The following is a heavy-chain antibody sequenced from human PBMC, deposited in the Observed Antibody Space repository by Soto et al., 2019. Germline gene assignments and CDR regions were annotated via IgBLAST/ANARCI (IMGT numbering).Heavy chain of an antibody. D-gene: IGHD2-2*01. V-gene: IGHV1-69*06. CDR2: IIPIFGTA. Sequence: SVKVSCKASGGTFSSYAISWVRQAPGQGLEWMGGIIPIFGTANYAQKFQGRVTITADKSTSTAYMELSSLRSEDTAVYYCARLRRVVPAAWAIYYGMDVWGQGTTVTVSS. CDR3: ARLRRVVPAAWAIYYGMDV. CDR1: GGTFSSYA. J-gene: IGHJ6*02.